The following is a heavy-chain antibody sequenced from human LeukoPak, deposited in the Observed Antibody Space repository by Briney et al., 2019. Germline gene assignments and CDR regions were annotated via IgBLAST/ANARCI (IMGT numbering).Heavy chain of an antibody. V-gene: IGHV3-11*04. CDR1: GFTFSDYY. J-gene: IGHJ6*03. CDR3: ARDVRGYYYYYMDV. Sequence: GGSLRLSCAASGFTFSDYYMSWIRQAPGKGLEWVSYISGTGGTIDYADSVKGRFTISRDNAKNSLYLQMNSLRAEDTAVYYCARDVRGYYYYYMDVWGKGTTVTVSS. CDR2: ISGTGGTI.